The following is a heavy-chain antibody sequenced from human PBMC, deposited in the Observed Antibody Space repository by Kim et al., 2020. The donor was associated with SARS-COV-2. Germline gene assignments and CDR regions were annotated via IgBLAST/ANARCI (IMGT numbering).Heavy chain of an antibody. V-gene: IGHV3-43*01. J-gene: IGHJ6*03. D-gene: IGHD1-26*01. Sequence: VKGRITISRDNSKNSLYLQMNSLRTEDTALYYCAKGGFRGTTYYYYMDVWGKGTTVTVSS. CDR3: AKGGFRGTTYYYYMDV.